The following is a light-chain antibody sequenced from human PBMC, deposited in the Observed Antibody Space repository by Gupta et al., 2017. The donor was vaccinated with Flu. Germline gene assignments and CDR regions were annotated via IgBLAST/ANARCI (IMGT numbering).Light chain of an antibody. V-gene: IGLV4-69*01. CDR1: RGHSNYV. J-gene: IGLJ3*02. CDR3: QTWGTGIQV. Sequence: QLVLTQSPSASASLGASVKLTCTLIRGHSNYVIAWHQQQPDKGPRYLMKINSDGSHSKGDGIPDRFSGSRSGTERYLTISSLQSEDEADYYCQTWGTGIQVFGGGTKLTVL. CDR2: INSDGSH.